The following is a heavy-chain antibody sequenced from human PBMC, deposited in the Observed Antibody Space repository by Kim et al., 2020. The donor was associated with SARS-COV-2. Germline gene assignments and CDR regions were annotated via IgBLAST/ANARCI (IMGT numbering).Heavy chain of an antibody. V-gene: IGHV4-61*02. D-gene: IGHD2-2*01. CDR1: GGSISSGSYY. CDR3: AREPVYMHRFDP. Sequence: SETLSLTCTVSGGSISSGSYYWSWIRQPAGKGLEWIGRIYTSGSTNYNPSLKSRVTISVDTSKNQFSLKLSSVTAADTAVYYCAREPVYMHRFDPWGQGTLVTVSS. J-gene: IGHJ5*02. CDR2: IYTSGST.